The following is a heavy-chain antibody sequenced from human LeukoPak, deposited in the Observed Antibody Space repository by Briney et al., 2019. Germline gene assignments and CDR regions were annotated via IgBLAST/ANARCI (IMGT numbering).Heavy chain of an antibody. D-gene: IGHD2-15*01. CDR1: GYTFTSYD. Sequence: GASVKVSCKASGYTFTSYDINGVRQATGQGLEWMGWMNPNSGNTGYAQKFQGRVTMTRDTSISTAYIELSRLTSDDTAVYYCARPYCSGGSCHDYFDYWGQGTLVTVSS. J-gene: IGHJ4*02. CDR3: ARPYCSGGSCHDYFDY. CDR2: MNPNSGNT. V-gene: IGHV1-8*01.